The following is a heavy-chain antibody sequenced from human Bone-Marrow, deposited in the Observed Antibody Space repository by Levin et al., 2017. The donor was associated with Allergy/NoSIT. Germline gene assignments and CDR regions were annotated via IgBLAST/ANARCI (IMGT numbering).Heavy chain of an antibody. V-gene: IGHV3-11*01. D-gene: IGHD6-6*01. CDR2: ISGSGSSI. CDR1: EFTFSNYY. CDR3: VRVRSSTAARSLLDYYYGMDV. Sequence: GESLKISCAASEFTFSNYYMSWIRQAPGKGLEWVSHISGSGSSIFYADSVKGRFTISRDNADNSLFLQMNSLRAEDTGVYYCVRVRSSTAARSLLDYYYGMDVWGQGTTVTVSS. J-gene: IGHJ6*02.